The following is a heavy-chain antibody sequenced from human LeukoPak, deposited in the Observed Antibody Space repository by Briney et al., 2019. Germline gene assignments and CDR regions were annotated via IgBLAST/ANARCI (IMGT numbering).Heavy chain of an antibody. J-gene: IGHJ5*02. Sequence: GGSLRLSCAASGFTVSSNYMSWVRQAPGKGLEWVSVIYSGGSTYYADSVKGRFTISRDNSKNTLYLQMNSLRAEDTAVYYCARDIYYDSWEGFDPWGQGTLVTVSS. CDR2: IYSGGST. CDR1: GFTVSSNY. D-gene: IGHD3-22*01. V-gene: IGHV3-53*01. CDR3: ARDIYYDSWEGFDP.